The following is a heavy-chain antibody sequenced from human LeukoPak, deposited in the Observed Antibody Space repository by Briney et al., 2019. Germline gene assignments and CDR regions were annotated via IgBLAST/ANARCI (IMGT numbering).Heavy chain of an antibody. J-gene: IGHJ5*02. V-gene: IGHV1-2*02. CDR1: GYTFTAYY. Sequence: ASVMVSCKASGYTFTAYYVHWVRQAPGQRLEWIGWINPNTGDTNYAPKFQGRVTMIKDTSTNSAYMELNKLTPDDTDVYYCGRGNKSFDPWGQGTLVTVSS. CDR3: GRGNKSFDP. CDR2: INPNTGDT.